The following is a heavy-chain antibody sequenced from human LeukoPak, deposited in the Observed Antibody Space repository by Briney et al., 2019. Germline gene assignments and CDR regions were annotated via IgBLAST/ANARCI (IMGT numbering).Heavy chain of an antibody. V-gene: IGHV4-39*01. CDR1: GGSISSSSYH. J-gene: IGHJ3*02. D-gene: IGHD5-24*01. Sequence: SETLSLTCTVSGGSISSSSYHWGWVRQPPGKGLERIGSIYYTGGTYYNPSLKSRVTISVDMSKNQFSVKLSSVTAADTAVYYCARLRVEMAAYAFDIWGQGTKVTVSS. CDR3: ARLRVEMAAYAFDI. CDR2: IYYTGGT.